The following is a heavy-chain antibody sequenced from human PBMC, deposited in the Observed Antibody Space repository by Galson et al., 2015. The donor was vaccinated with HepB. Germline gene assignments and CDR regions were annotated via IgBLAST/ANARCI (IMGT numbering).Heavy chain of an antibody. CDR1: GFTFSSYW. V-gene: IGHV3-74*01. CDR2: INSDGSST. CDR3: ATGMVRGVMDAFDI. J-gene: IGHJ3*02. D-gene: IGHD3-10*01. Sequence: SLRLSCAASGFTFSSYWMHWVRQAPGKGLVWVSRINSDGSSTSYADSVKGRFTISRDNAKNTLYLQMNSLRAEDTAVYYCATGMVRGVMDAFDIWGQGTMVTVSS.